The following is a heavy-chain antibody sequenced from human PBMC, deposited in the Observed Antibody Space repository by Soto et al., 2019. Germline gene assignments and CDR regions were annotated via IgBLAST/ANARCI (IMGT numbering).Heavy chain of an antibody. J-gene: IGHJ3*02. CDR3: ARDGDYDILTGYYTGAFDI. CDR2: IYHTGNA. Sequence: PSETLSLTCSVSGDSISNSRFYWAWIRQPPGEGLEWIGSIYHTGNAYYNPSLKSRVTIFVDTSKNQFSLKLSSVTAADTAVYYCARDGDYDILTGYYTGAFDIWGQGTMVTVSS. D-gene: IGHD3-9*01. V-gene: IGHV4-39*07. CDR1: GDSISNSRFY.